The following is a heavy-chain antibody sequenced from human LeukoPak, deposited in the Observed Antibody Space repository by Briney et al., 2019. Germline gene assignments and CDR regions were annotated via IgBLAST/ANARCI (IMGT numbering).Heavy chain of an antibody. Sequence: PGGPLRLSGGASGFTFSSYSMNWVRQAPGKGLEGVSSISSSSSYIYYADSVKGRFTISRDNAKNSLYLQMSSLRAEDTALYYCAKGSGELTRSCPGVWGQGTLVTVSS. CDR1: GFTFSSYS. CDR2: ISSSSSYI. CDR3: AKGSGELTRSCPGV. V-gene: IGHV3-21*04. J-gene: IGHJ4*02. D-gene: IGHD3-10*01.